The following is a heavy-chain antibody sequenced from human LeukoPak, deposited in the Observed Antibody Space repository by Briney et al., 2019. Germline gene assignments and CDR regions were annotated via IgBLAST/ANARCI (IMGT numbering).Heavy chain of an antibody. V-gene: IGHV3-66*02. D-gene: IGHD3-3*01. CDR3: ARDLWDGTGY. CDR2: IYSGDST. CDR1: GFSSTY. J-gene: IGHJ4*02. Sequence: GGSLRLSCVASGFSSTYTSWVRQAPGKGLEWVSVIYSGDSTYYADSVRGRFTISRDISKNSVYLQMNSLRPEDTAVYYCARDLWDGTGYWGQGTLVTVAS.